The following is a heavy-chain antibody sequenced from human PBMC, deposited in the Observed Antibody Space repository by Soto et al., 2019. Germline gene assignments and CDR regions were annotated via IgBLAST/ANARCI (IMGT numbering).Heavy chain of an antibody. CDR1: GFTFSSYA. D-gene: IGHD1-26*01. CDR2: ISYDGSNK. J-gene: IGHJ6*02. V-gene: IGHV3-30-3*01. Sequence: GGSLRLSCAASGFTFSSYAMHWVRQATGKGLEWVAVISYDGSNKYYADSVKGRFTISRDNSKNTLYLQMNSLRAEDTAVYYCARSGGSYPSYYYYGMDVWGQGTTVTV. CDR3: ARSGGSYPSYYYYGMDV.